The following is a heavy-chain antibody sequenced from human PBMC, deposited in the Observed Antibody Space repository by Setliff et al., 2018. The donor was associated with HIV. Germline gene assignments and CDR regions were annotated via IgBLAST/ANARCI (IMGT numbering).Heavy chain of an antibody. Sequence: ASVKVSCKASAYSFSDYYIHWVRRAPGQGLEWMGWINPHRGGTKYAQKFQGRVTMTRDTSITTVYMELSRLTSDDTAVYYCARDPGYCDSASCVTFDPWGQGTLVTVSS. J-gene: IGHJ5*02. CDR1: AYSFSDYY. D-gene: IGHD2-2*01. CDR2: INPHRGGT. CDR3: ARDPGYCDSASCVTFDP. V-gene: IGHV1-2*02.